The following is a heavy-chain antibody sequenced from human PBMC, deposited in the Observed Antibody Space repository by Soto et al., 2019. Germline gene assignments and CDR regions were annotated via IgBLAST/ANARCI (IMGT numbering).Heavy chain of an antibody. CDR1: GGSFSGYY. V-gene: IGHV4-34*01. Sequence: SETLSLTCAVYGGSFSGYYWSWIRQPPGKGLEWIGEINHSGNTNYNPSLKSRVTISVDTSKNQFSLKLSSVTAADTAVYYCARLVGYYYYMDVWGKGTTVTVS. D-gene: IGHD1-26*01. CDR3: ARLVGYYYYMDV. J-gene: IGHJ6*03. CDR2: INHSGNT.